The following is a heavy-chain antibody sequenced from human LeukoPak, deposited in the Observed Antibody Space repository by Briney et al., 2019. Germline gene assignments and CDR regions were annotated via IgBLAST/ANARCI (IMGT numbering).Heavy chain of an antibody. D-gene: IGHD3-3*01. CDR2: INHSGST. V-gene: IGHV4-34*10. CDR1: GGSFSGYY. J-gene: IGHJ3*02. Sequence: PSETLSLTCAVDGGSFSGYYWFWIRQPPGKGLAWIGEINHSGSTNYNPSLKSRVTMSVDTSKNQFSLKLSSVTAADTAVYYCARDVTITIFGVVKPDAFDIWGQGTMVTVSS. CDR3: ARDVTITIFGVVKPDAFDI.